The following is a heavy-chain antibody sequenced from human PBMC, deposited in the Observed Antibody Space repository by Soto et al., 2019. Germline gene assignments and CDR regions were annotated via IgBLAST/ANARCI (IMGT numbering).Heavy chain of an antibody. CDR3: ATWHEREHAYDV. J-gene: IGHJ3*01. CDR2: LYDVDGS. CDR1: GLTISGKKY. D-gene: IGHD1-1*01. V-gene: IGHV3-53*01. Sequence: GGSLRLSCAAFGLTISGKKYVAWVRQAPGKGLEWVSALYDVDGSFYADSVKGRFTTSSDSSKTTVYLQINDLRPDDTAVYYCATWHEREHAYDVWGQGTTVTVSS.